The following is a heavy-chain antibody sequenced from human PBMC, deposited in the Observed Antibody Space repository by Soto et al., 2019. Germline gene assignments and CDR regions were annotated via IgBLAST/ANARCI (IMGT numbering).Heavy chain of an antibody. CDR1: GYSFTSYW. CDR2: IYPGDSDT. J-gene: IGHJ6*03. V-gene: IGHV5-51*01. D-gene: IGHD3-10*01. Sequence: GESLKISCKGSGYSFTSYWIGWVRQMPGKGLEWMGIIYPGDSDTRYSPSFQGQVTISADKSISTAYLQWSSLKASDTAMYYCARHGGSLNYYYYYMAVWGKGTTVTVSS. CDR3: ARHGGSLNYYYYYMAV.